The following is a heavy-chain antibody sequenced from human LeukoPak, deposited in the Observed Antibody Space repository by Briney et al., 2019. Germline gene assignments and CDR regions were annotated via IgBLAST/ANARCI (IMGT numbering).Heavy chain of an antibody. Sequence: GGSLRLSCAASRFTFSSYGMSWVRHAPRKGLEWVSAISGSGGSTYYADSVKGRFTISRDNYKNTLCLQMNSLRAEDTAVYYCAKPYYYDSSGWVDYWGQGTLVTVSS. J-gene: IGHJ4*02. CDR2: ISGSGGST. V-gene: IGHV3-23*01. CDR1: RFTFSSYG. D-gene: IGHD3-22*01. CDR3: AKPYYYDSSGWVDY.